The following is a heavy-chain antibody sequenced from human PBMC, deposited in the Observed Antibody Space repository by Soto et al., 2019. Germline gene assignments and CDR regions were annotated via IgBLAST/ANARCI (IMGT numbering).Heavy chain of an antibody. CDR1: GFTFSSYG. CDR3: ARDRWELLGSGGMDV. CDR2: IWYDGSNK. D-gene: IGHD1-26*01. Sequence: PGGSLRLSCAASGFTFSSYGMHWVRQAPGKGLEWVAVIWYDGSNKYYADSVKGRFTISRDNSKNTLYLQMNSLRAEDTAVYYCARDRWELLGSGGMDVWGQGATVTVSS. V-gene: IGHV3-33*01. J-gene: IGHJ6*02.